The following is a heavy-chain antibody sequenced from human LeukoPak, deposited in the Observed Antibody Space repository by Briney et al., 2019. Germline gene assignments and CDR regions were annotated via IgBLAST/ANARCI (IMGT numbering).Heavy chain of an antibody. Sequence: GGSLRLSCAASGFTFSSYAMSWVRQAPGGGLEWVSGIRGSGGSTYYADSVEGRFTISRDNSKNTLYLQMNSLRAEDTAVYYCSNESPEFDPWGQGTLVTVSS. J-gene: IGHJ5*02. V-gene: IGHV3-23*01. CDR1: GFTFSSYA. CDR3: SNESPEFDP. CDR2: IRGSGGST.